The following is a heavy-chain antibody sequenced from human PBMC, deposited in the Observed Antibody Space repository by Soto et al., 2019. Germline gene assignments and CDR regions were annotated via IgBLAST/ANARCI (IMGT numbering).Heavy chain of an antibody. J-gene: IGHJ4*02. CDR3: ARDLDCSGGSCYDY. CDR2: IIPIFGTA. V-gene: IGHV1-69*01. Sequence: GASVEVSCKASGYTFTGYYMRWVRQAPGQGLEWMGGIIPIFGTANYAQKFQGRVTITADESTSTAYMELSSLRSEDTAVYYCARDLDCSGGSCYDYWGQGTLVTLSS. D-gene: IGHD2-15*01. CDR1: GYTFTGYY.